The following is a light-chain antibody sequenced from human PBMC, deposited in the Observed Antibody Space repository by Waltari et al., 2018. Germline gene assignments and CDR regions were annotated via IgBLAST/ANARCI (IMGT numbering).Light chain of an antibody. CDR2: DAS. J-gene: IGKJ1*01. CDR3: QHYVTLPAT. Sequence: SCRTSQSLSRPLAWYQQKPGQAPRLLIYDASRRATGIPDRFICSGSGTDFSLTISRLEPEDFAVYYCQHYVTLPATFGQGTRVELK. CDR1: QSLSRP. V-gene: IGKV3-20*01.